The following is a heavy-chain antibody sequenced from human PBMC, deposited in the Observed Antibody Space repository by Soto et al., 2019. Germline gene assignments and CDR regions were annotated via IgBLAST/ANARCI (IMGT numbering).Heavy chain of an antibody. D-gene: IGHD2-2*01. Sequence: VNVSFKTSGYTFSNYGITWVRQAPGQPLEWLGWISLYSDGTNYAQKFQGRVSMTTDTSTTTAYMELRSLRSDDTAVYYCARVVPGAEAWFGPWGQGTLVTVSS. CDR1: GYTFSNYG. CDR2: ISLYSDGT. V-gene: IGHV1-18*01. J-gene: IGHJ5*02. CDR3: ARVVPGAEAWFGP.